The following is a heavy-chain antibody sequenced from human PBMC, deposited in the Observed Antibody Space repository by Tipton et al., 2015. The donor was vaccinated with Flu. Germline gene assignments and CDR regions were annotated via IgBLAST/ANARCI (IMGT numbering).Heavy chain of an antibody. D-gene: IGHD3-22*01. CDR3: ARLGRVSTPIPRALGMDV. V-gene: IGHV4-39*01. J-gene: IGHJ6*02. Sequence: TLSLTCTVSGGSITNIDYYWGWIRQPPGKGLEWIGTIYYIGTTYYNASLESRLTISVDTSKDQFSLKLSSVTAADTAVYYCARLGRVSTPIPRALGMDVWGQGTTVTVSS. CDR2: IYYIGTT. CDR1: GGSITNIDYY.